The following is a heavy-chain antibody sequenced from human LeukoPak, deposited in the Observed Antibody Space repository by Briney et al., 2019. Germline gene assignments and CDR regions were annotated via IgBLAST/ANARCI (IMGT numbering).Heavy chain of an antibody. CDR3: ARDRCSSTSCPDDAFDI. CDR2: INPSGGST. D-gene: IGHD2-2*01. J-gene: IGHJ3*02. CDR1: GYTFTSYY. V-gene: IGHV1-46*01. Sequence: ASVKVSCKASGYTFTSYYMHWVRQAPGQGLEWMGIINPSGGSTSYAQKFQGRVTMTRDTSTSTVYMELSSLRSEDTAVYYCARDRCSSTSCPDDAFDIWGQGTMVTVSS.